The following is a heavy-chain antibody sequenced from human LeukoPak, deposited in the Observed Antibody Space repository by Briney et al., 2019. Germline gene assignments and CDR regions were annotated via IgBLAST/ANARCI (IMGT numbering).Heavy chain of an antibody. CDR2: MFYSGST. D-gene: IGHD3-10*01. CDR1: GGSSSSYY. Sequence: KPSETLSLTCTVSGGSSSSYYWSWIRQPPGKGLEWSGYMFYSGSTNYNPSLKSRVTISVDTSKNQFSLKLSSVTAADTAVYYCARGGYYGSGSFYGMDVWGQGTTVTVSS. CDR3: ARGGYYGSGSFYGMDV. V-gene: IGHV4-59*01. J-gene: IGHJ6*02.